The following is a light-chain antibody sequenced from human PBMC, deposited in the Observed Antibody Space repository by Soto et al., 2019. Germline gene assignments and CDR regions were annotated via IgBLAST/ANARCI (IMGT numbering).Light chain of an antibody. J-gene: IGLJ3*02. Sequence: QLVLTQSSSASASLGSSVKLTCTLSSGHSSYIIAWHQQQPGKAPRYLMNLEGSGSYNKGSGVPDRFSGSSSGADRYLTTSNLQFDDEADYYCETWDSNTWVFGGGTKLTVL. CDR1: SGHSSYI. CDR3: ETWDSNTWV. CDR2: LEGSGSY. V-gene: IGLV4-60*02.